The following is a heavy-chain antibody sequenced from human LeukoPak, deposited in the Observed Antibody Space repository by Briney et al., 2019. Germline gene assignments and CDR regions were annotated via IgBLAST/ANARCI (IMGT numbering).Heavy chain of an antibody. Sequence: SVKVSCKASGYTFSSYAISWVRQAPGQGLEWMGGIIPIFGTANYAQKFQGRVTITADESTSTAYMELSSLRSEDTAVYYCASSGLILVVPAAMKDYYYYMDVWGKGTTVTVSS. V-gene: IGHV1-69*13. CDR2: IIPIFGTA. CDR1: GYTFSSYA. J-gene: IGHJ6*03. D-gene: IGHD2-2*01. CDR3: ASSGLILVVPAAMKDYYYYMDV.